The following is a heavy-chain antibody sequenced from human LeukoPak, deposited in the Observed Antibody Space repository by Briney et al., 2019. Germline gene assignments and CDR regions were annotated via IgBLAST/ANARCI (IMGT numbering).Heavy chain of an antibody. D-gene: IGHD3-16*01. Sequence: GASVKVSCEASEYTFIGYYMHWVRQAHGQGPEWMGWINPNGGATNYAQKFQGRVTMTRDTSISTAYMELSRLRSDDTAVYYCARVRLNAFDIWGQGTMVIVSS. J-gene: IGHJ3*02. CDR3: ARVRLNAFDI. CDR1: EYTFIGYY. CDR2: INPNGGAT. V-gene: IGHV1-2*02.